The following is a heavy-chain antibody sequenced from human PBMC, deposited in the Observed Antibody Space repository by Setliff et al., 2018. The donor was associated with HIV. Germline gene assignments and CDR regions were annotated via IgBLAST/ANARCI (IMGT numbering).Heavy chain of an antibody. CDR1: GDSINSAAYY. CDR3: ARDNSYYYGSGSHSWYGMDV. D-gene: IGHD3-10*01. Sequence: TLSLTCTVSGDSINSAAYYWSWIRQPAGKGLEWIGRLHLSGDTNYNPSLKSRVTMSIDTSRNQCSLKSSSVTAADTAVYYCARDNSYYYGSGSHSWYGMDVWGQGTTVTVSS. CDR2: LHLSGDT. V-gene: IGHV4-61*02. J-gene: IGHJ6*01.